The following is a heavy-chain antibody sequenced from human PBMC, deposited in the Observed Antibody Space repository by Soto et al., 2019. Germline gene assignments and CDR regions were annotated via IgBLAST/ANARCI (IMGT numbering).Heavy chain of an antibody. V-gene: IGHV3-53*02. CDR1: GFTVSDTY. CDR2: IYSGSAT. D-gene: IGHD6-19*01. J-gene: IGHJ4*02. CDR3: ARVKRGWLTFDY. Sequence: EVRLVETGGGLIQPGGSLRLSCAASGFTVSDTYMNWVRQAPGKGLELVSVIYSGSATYYADPVKGRFTISRDHSKNPVFLQRSSLRVGDTAVYYCARVKRGWLTFDYWGPGILVTVSS.